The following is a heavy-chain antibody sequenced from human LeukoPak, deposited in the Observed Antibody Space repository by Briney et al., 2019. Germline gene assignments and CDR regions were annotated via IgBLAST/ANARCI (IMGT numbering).Heavy chain of an antibody. J-gene: IGHJ5*02. CDR3: ARHDEDTAMVTPWWFDP. Sequence: PSETLSLTCAVPGYSISSGYYWGWIRQPPGKGLEWIGSIYHSGSTYYNPSLKSRVTISVDTSKNQFSLKLSSVTAADTAVYYCARHDEDTAMVTPWWFDPWGQGTLVTVSS. V-gene: IGHV4-38-2*01. CDR1: GYSISSGYY. CDR2: IYHSGST. D-gene: IGHD5-18*01.